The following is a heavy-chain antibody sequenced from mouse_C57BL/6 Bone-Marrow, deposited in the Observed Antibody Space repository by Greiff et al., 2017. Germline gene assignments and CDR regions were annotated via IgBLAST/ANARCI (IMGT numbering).Heavy chain of an antibody. J-gene: IGHJ4*01. CDR2: ISDGGSYT. V-gene: IGHV5-4*01. CDR1: GFTFSSYA. D-gene: IGHD2-3*01. CDR3: ASAFYDGDY. Sequence: EVQRVESGGGLVKPGGSLKLSCAASGFTFSSYAMSWVRQTPEKRLEWVATISDGGSYTYYPDNVKGRFTISRDNANTNLYLQMSHLKSEDTAMYYCASAFYDGDYWGQGTSVTVSS.